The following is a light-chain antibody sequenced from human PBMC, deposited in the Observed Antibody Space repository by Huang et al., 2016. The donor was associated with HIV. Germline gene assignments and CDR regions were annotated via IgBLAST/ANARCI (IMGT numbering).Light chain of an antibody. CDR1: QPVLNSSNNKND. J-gene: IGKJ3*01. Sequence: DIVMTQSPDSLSVSLGARATLSCKSSQPVLNSSNNKNDFAWYQQKSGQPPKLVIFWASTRESGGPDRFSGSGSGTDFTLTINGLQPEDVAVYYCQQYYNTPRTFGPGTKVDI. V-gene: IGKV4-1*01. CDR3: QQYYNTPRT. CDR2: WAS.